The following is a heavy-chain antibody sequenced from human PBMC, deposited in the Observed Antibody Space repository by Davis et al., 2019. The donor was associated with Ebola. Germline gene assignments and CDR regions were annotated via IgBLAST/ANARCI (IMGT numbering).Heavy chain of an antibody. CDR1: GFTFSNYW. CDR2: IKPDGSDR. V-gene: IGHV3-7*01. J-gene: IGHJ4*02. CDR3: ARDLMILLVPTALGY. D-gene: IGHD2-2*01. Sequence: GGSLRLSCAASGFTFSNYWMTWVRQAPGKGLEWVANIKPDGSDRNYVDSVKGRFTISRDNAKNSLYLQMKSLRAEDTAVYFCARDLMILLVPTALGYWGRGTLVTVSS.